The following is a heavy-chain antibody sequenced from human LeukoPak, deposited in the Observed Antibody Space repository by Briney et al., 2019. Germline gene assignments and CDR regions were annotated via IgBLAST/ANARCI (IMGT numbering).Heavy chain of an antibody. D-gene: IGHD3-16*01. J-gene: IGHJ4*02. V-gene: IGHV1-18*01. CDR2: ISFYNGNT. CDR3: ARDGGGYGIKGPFDY. CDR1: GYIFTSYG. Sequence: ASVKVSCKASGYIFTSYGISWVRQAPGQGLEWMGWISFYNGNTNYAQSLQGRVTMTTDTSTSTAYMELRSLRSDDTAVYYCARDGGGYGIKGPFDYWGQGTLVTVSS.